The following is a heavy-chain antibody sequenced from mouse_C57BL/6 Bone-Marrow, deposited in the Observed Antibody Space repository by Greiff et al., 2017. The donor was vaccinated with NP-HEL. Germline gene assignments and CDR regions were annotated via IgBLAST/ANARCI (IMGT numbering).Heavy chain of an antibody. Sequence: VQLQQSGAELARPGASVKLSCKASGYTFTSYGISWVKQRTGQGLEWIGELYPRSGTTSYNEKFKGKAPLTADKSSSTAYMELRSLTSEDSAVYFCARGGGYYYGSSFLFDYWGQGTTLTVSS. CDR3: ARGGGYYYGSSFLFDY. V-gene: IGHV1-81*01. D-gene: IGHD1-1*01. CDR2: LYPRSGTT. J-gene: IGHJ2*01. CDR1: GYTFTSYG.